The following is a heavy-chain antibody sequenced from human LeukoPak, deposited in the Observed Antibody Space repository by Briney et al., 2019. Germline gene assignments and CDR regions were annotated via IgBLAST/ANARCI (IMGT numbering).Heavy chain of an antibody. D-gene: IGHD6-19*01. J-gene: IGHJ4*02. V-gene: IGHV4-59*01. CDR2: IYYSGST. CDR3: AREVTVAEFDY. Sequence: GSLRLSCAASGFTFSSYAMSWVRQPPGKGLEWIGYIYYSGSTNYNPSLKSRVTISVDTSKNQFSLKLSSVTAADTAVYYCAREVTVAEFDYWGQGTLVTVSS. CDR1: GFTFSSYA.